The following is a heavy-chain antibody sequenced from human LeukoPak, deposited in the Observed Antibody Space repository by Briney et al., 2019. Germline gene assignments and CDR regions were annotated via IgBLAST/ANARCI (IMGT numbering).Heavy chain of an antibody. V-gene: IGHV3-30-3*01. Sequence: GGSLRLSCAASGFTISISAMHWVRQAPGKGLGWVAVISYDGSNKYYADSVKGRFTISRDNSKSTLYLQMNSLRAEDTAVYYCARVGPYCRSTICYVDYWGQGTLVTVSS. D-gene: IGHD2-2*01. J-gene: IGHJ4*02. CDR3: ARVGPYCRSTICYVDY. CDR1: GFTISISA. CDR2: ISYDGSNK.